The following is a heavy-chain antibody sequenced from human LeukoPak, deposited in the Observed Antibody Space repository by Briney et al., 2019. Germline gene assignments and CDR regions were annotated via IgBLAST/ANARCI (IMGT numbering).Heavy chain of an antibody. V-gene: IGHV4-34*01. CDR1: GGSFSGYY. D-gene: IGHD2-2*01. CDR2: INHSGST. Sequence: PSETLSLTCAVYGGSFSGYYWSWIRQPPGKGLEWIGEINHSGSTNYNPSLKSRVAISVDTSKNQFSLKLSSVTAADTAVYYCARGASPLPVVSAAPDYWGQGTLVTVSS. CDR3: ARGASPLPVVSAAPDY. J-gene: IGHJ4*02.